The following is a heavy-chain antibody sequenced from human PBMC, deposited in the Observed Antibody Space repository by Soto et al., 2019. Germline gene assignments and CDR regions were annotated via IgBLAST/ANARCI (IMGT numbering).Heavy chain of an antibody. CDR1: GFTFSSYW. Sequence: EVQLVESGGDLVQPGGSLRLSCAASGFTFSSYWMHWVRQDPEKGLVWVSRINGDGISTSYADSVKGRFTNSRDNAKDTLYLHMNSLGAEDTAVYYCARISQGTYCRGGKCYSDYWGQGTLVTVSS. V-gene: IGHV3-74*01. D-gene: IGHD2-15*01. CDR2: INGDGIST. CDR3: ARISQGTYCRGGKCYSDY. J-gene: IGHJ4*02.